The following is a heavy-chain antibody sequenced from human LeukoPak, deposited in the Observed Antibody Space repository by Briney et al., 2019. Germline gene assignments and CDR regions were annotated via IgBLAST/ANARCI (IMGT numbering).Heavy chain of an antibody. CDR2: INHSGST. CDR1: SGSFSGYY. Sequence: PSETLSLTCAVYSGSFSGYYWSWIRQPPGKGLEWIGEINHSGSTNYNPSLKSRVTISVDTSKNQFSLKLSSVTAADTAVYYCARGPHTGVNYYDSSGYYYWGQGTLVTVSS. D-gene: IGHD3-22*01. V-gene: IGHV4-34*01. J-gene: IGHJ4*02. CDR3: ARGPHTGVNYYDSSGYYY.